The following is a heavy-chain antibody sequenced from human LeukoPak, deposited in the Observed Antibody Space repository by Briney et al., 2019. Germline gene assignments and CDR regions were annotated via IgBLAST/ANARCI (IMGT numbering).Heavy chain of an antibody. CDR2: IYYSGIT. Sequence: ASETLSLTYTVSGDSITNYYWSWIRQSPGKGLEWIGYIYYSGITNYNPSLKSRLTISVDTSKNQFSLKLSSVTAADTAVYYCARHRGSGTYPLDFWGQGALVTVFS. CDR1: GDSITNYY. J-gene: IGHJ4*02. V-gene: IGHV4-59*08. D-gene: IGHD3-10*01. CDR3: ARHRGSGTYPLDF.